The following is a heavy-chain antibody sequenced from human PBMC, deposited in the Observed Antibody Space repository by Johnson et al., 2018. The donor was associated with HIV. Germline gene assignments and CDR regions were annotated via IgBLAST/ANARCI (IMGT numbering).Heavy chain of an antibody. CDR1: GFTFSSYG. D-gene: IGHD1-26*01. CDR2: ISYDGSNK. CDR3: ARQYSNSGSRTGAFDI. V-gene: IGHV3-30*03. J-gene: IGHJ3*02. Sequence: QEKLVESGGGVVQPGRSLRLSCAASGFTFSSYGMHWVRQAPGKGLEWVAVISYDGSNKYYADSVKGRFTISRDNSKNTLYLQMNSLRAEDTAVYYCARQYSNSGSRTGAFDIWGQGTMVTVSS.